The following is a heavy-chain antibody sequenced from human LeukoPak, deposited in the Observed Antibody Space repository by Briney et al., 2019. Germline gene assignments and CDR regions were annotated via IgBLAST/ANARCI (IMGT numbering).Heavy chain of an antibody. CDR3: ARVTDDYDILTGSYYYYMDV. CDR1: GFTFRSYA. J-gene: IGHJ6*03. D-gene: IGHD3-9*01. Sequence: GGSLRLSCAASGFTFRSYAMSWVRQAPGKGLEWVSVISGSGDSTYYADSVKGRFTISRDNSKNTLYLQMNSLRAEDTAVYYCARVTDDYDILTGSYYYYMDVWGKGTTVTISS. CDR2: ISGSGDST. V-gene: IGHV3-23*01.